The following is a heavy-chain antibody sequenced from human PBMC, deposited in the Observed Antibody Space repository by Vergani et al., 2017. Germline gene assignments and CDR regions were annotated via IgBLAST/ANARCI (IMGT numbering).Heavy chain of an antibody. CDR3: ARDRGYSYGYTLYYCYMDV. CDR1: GGTFSSYA. D-gene: IGHD5-18*01. CDR2: SIPIFGTA. V-gene: IGHV1-69*12. Sequence: QVQLVQSGAEVKKPGSSVKVSCKASGGTFSSYAISWVRQAPGQGLEWMGGSIPIFGTANNATNFQGRVTITADESTSTAYMELSSLRSEDTAMYYCARDRGYSYGYTLYYCYMDVWGKGTTVTVSS. J-gene: IGHJ6*03.